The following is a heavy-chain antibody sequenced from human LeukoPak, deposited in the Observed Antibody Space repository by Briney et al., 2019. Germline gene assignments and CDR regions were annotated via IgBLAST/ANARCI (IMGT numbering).Heavy chain of an antibody. CDR2: IKEDGSEK. D-gene: IGHD3-16*01. J-gene: IGHJ4*02. Sequence: GGSLRLSCAASGFTFSSYWMSWVRQAPGKGLEWVANIKEDGSEKNYVDSVKGRFTISRDNAENSLYLQMNSLRAEDTAVYYCARGGGRHVEYWGQGNLVTVSS. V-gene: IGHV3-7*05. CDR1: GFTFSSYW. CDR3: ARGGGRHVEY.